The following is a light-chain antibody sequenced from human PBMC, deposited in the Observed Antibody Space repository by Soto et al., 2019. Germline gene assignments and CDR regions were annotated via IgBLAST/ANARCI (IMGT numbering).Light chain of an antibody. J-gene: IGKJ4*02. CDR1: QGISSW. Sequence: DIQMTQSPSSVSASVGDRVTITCRASQGISSWLAGYQQKPGKAPKLLIYAESSLQSGAPSRFSGSESGTDFTLTISSLQHEDFANCYCQQANSFPFTFGGGTKVEIK. V-gene: IGKV1-12*01. CDR2: AES. CDR3: QQANSFPFT.